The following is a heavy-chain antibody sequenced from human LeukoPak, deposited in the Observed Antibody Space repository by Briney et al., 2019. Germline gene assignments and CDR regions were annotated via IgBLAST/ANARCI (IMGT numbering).Heavy chain of an antibody. V-gene: IGHV3-33*01. D-gene: IGHD6-19*01. CDR1: GFTFSSYG. J-gene: IGHJ4*02. CDR3: ARGLWRGSGCFDS. CDR2: IWYDGSNK. Sequence: GGSLRLSCAASGFTFSSYGMHWVRQAPGKGLEWVAVIWYDGSNKYYADSVKGRFTISRDNSKNTLYLQMNSLRAEDTAVYYWARGLWRGSGCFDSGGQGTLVTVSS.